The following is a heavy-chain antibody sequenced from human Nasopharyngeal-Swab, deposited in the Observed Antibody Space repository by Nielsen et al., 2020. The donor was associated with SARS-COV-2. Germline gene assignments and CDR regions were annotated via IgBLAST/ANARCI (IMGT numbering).Heavy chain of an antibody. J-gene: IGHJ4*02. CDR3: ARDDYGDYGYFGH. Sequence: ASVKVSCKTSGYTFTDYYMHWVRQAPGQGLEWMGWINPHSRGTKYAQKFQGRVTMTSDTSINTAYMELRRLRSDGTAVYYCARDDYGDYGYFGHWGQGTLVTVSS. CDR2: INPHSRGT. V-gene: IGHV1-2*02. D-gene: IGHD4-17*01. CDR1: GYTFTDYY.